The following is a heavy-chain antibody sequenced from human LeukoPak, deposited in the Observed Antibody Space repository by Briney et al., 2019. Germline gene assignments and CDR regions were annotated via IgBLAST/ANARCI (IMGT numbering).Heavy chain of an antibody. CDR1: GFTFSSYA. J-gene: IGHJ4*02. Sequence: QPGGSLRLSCAASGFTFSSYAMHWVRQAPGKGLEWVAVISYDGSNKYYADSVKGRFTISRDNSKNTLYLQMNSLRAEDTAVYYCARVSRDMTSPFDCWGQGTLVTVSS. CDR2: ISYDGSNK. CDR3: ARVSRDMTSPFDC. D-gene: IGHD2-15*01. V-gene: IGHV3-30-3*01.